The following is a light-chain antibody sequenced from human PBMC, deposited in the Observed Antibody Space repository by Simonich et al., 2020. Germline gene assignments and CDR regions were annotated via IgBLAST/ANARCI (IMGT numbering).Light chain of an antibody. J-gene: IGLJ2*01. CDR2: FNSEGSH. CDR1: SGHSSYA. Sequence: QLVLTQSPSASASLGASVKLTCTLSSGHSSYAIAWHHQQPEKGPRYLMKFNSEGSHSKGDGIPDPFSGSSSGAERYLTISSLQSEDEADYYCQTWGTGIQVFGGGTKLTVL. V-gene: IGLV4-69*01. CDR3: QTWGTGIQV.